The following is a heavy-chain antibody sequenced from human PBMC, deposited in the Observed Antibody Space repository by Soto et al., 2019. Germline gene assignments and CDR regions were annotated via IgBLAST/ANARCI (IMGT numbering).Heavy chain of an antibody. CDR1: GASISSSN. CDR2: ISSSSSYI. J-gene: IGHJ4*02. CDR3: ARVVVVPAAGIDY. Sequence: XTLSLTFTVSGASISSSNYXWGFVRQPPGKGLEWVSSISSSSSYIYYADSVKGRFTISRDNAKNSLYLQMNSLRAEDTAVYYCARVVVVPAAGIDYWGQGTLVTVSS. V-gene: IGHV3-21*01. D-gene: IGHD2-2*01.